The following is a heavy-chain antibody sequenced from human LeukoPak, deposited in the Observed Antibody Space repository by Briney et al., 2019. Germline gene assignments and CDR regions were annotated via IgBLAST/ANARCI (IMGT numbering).Heavy chain of an antibody. D-gene: IGHD6-13*01. CDR2: ISYDGSNK. CDR3: AREDQYSSSYLDY. CDR1: GFTFSSYA. V-gene: IGHV3-30*04. J-gene: IGHJ4*02. Sequence: GGSLRLSCAASGFTFSSYAMHWVRQAPGKGLEWVAVISYDGSNKYYADSVKGRFTISRDNSKNTLYLQMNSLRAEDTAVYYCAREDQYSSSYLDYWGQGTLVTVSS.